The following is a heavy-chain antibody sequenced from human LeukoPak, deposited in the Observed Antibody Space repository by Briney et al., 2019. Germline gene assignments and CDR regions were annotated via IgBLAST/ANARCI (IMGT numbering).Heavy chain of an antibody. D-gene: IGHD3-3*01. J-gene: IGHJ4*02. CDR3: ARDLEDDFWRVFDY. CDR1: GGSISSGGYY. Sequence: PSETLSLTCTVSGGSISSGGYYWSWIRQHPGKGLEWIGYIYYSGSTNYNPSLKSRVTISVDTSKNQFSLKLSSVTAADTAVYYCARDLEDDFWRVFDYWGQGTLVTVSS. V-gene: IGHV4-61*08. CDR2: IYYSGST.